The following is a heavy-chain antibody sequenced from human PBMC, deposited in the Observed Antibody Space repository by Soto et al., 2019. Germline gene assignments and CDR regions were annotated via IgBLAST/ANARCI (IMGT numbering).Heavy chain of an antibody. D-gene: IGHD3-22*01. V-gene: IGHV4-31*03. Sequence: QVQLQESGPGLVKPSQTLSLTCTVSGGSISSGGYYWSWIRQHPGKGLEWIGYIYYSGSTYYHPSLKSRVTISGDTSKNQFSLKLSSVTAADTAVYYCARCDVITNNWFDPWGQGTLVTVSS. CDR3: ARCDVITNNWFDP. CDR1: GGSISSGGYY. CDR2: IYYSGST. J-gene: IGHJ5*02.